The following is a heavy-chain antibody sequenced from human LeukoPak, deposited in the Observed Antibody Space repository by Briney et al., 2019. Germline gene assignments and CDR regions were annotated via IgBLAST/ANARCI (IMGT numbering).Heavy chain of an antibody. J-gene: IGHJ4*02. V-gene: IGHV1-69*05. CDR2: IIPIFGTA. D-gene: IGHD5-18*01. CDR3: ARGPAPGYTAMVTIYFDY. Sequence: SVKVSCKASGGTFSGYAISWVRQAPGQGLEWMGGIIPIFGTANYAQKFQGRVTITMDESTSTAYMELSSLRSEDTAVYYCARGPAPGYTAMVTIYFDYWGQGTLVTVSS. CDR1: GGTFSGYA.